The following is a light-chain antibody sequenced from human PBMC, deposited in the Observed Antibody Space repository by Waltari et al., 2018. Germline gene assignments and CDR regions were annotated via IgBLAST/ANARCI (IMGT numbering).Light chain of an antibody. CDR1: SNNGGSYHL. J-gene: IGLJ2*01. CDR3: YSYAGSNTFV. V-gene: IGLV2-23*03. Sequence: QSALTQPASVSGSLGPSITISCTGTSNNGGSYHLFSWYQQHPGKAPKLMIYEGSKRPSGVSNRFSGSKSGNTASLTISGLQAEDEADYYCYSYAGSNTFVFGGGTKLTVL. CDR2: EGS.